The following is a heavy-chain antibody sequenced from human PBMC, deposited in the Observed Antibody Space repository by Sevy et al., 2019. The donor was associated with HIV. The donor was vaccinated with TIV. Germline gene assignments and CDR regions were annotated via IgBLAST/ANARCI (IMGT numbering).Heavy chain of an antibody. J-gene: IGHJ4*02. CDR1: GYTFTGYY. CDR3: VRDDRDGYFDY. V-gene: IGHV1-2*05. Sequence: ASVKVSCKASGYTFTGYYMHWVRQAPGQGLEWMGRMNPDSGGPNYAPKFQGRVTLTRDTSISTAYMELSRLKSDDTVVYYCVRDDRDGYFDYWGQGTLVTVSS. D-gene: IGHD2-21*01. CDR2: MNPDSGGP.